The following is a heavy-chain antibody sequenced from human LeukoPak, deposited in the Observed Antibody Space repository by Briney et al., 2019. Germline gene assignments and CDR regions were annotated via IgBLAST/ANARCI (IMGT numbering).Heavy chain of an antibody. V-gene: IGHV3-74*01. CDR2: INTDGSST. Sequence: GRSLRLSCAASRFTFGSYWMHWVRQAPGKGLVWVSRINTDGSSTTYADSVKGRFTISRDNAKNTLYLQMNSLRAEDTAVYYCASRTGVYWGQGTLVTVSS. CDR3: ASRTGVY. J-gene: IGHJ4*02. CDR1: RFTFGSYW. D-gene: IGHD1-14*01.